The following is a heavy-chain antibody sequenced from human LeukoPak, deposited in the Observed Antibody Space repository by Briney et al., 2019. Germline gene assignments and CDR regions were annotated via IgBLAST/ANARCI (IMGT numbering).Heavy chain of an antibody. CDR2: VSNSGDYI. D-gene: IGHD2-8*01. CDR3: ARALIGYYFDY. J-gene: IGHJ4*02. Sequence: GGTLRLSCAASGFTFSSYGMSWLRQAPGKGLEWVSSVSNSGDYIHYADSVKGRFTISRDNSKNSLYLQMNSLRAEDTAVYYCARALIGYYFDYWGQGTLVTVSS. CDR1: GFTFSSYG. V-gene: IGHV3-21*06.